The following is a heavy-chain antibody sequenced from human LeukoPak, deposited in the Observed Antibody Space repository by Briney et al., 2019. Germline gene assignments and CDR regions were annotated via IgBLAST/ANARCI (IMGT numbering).Heavy chain of an antibody. J-gene: IGHJ2*01. D-gene: IGHD3-22*01. CDR1: GGSISSYY. CDR2: IYYSGST. CDR3: ARDRDYYDSSGYQNWYFDL. Sequence: SETLSLTCTVSGGSISSYYWSWIRQPPGKGLEWIGYIYYSGSTNYNPSLKSRDTISVDTSKNQFSLKLSSVTAADTAVYYCARDRDYYDSSGYQNWYFDLWGRGTLVTVSS. V-gene: IGHV4-59*01.